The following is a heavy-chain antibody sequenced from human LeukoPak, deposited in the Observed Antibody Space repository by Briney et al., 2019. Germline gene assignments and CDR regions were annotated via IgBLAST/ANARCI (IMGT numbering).Heavy chain of an antibody. D-gene: IGHD3-10*01. J-gene: IGHJ5*02. V-gene: IGHV4-39*02. CDR2: IYYSGST. CDR3: AREGSGSYDWFDP. Sequence: SETLSLTCTVSGGSISSSSYYWGWIRKPPGKGLEWIGSIYYSGSTYYTPSLKSRVTISVDTSKNQFSLRLSSVTAADTAAYYCAREGSGSYDWFDPWGQGTLVTVSS. CDR1: GGSISSSSYY.